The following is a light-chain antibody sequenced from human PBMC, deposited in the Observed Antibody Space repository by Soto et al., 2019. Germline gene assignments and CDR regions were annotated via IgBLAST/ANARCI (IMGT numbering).Light chain of an antibody. J-gene: IGLJ1*01. V-gene: IGLV3-21*02. CDR1: NIGRKS. CDR2: DDS. CDR3: HVWDSSSGHYI. Sequence: SYNLTQPPSVSVAPGQTARISCWGNNIGRKSVHWYQQKPGRAPVVVVYDDSDRPSGIPERFSGANSGDTATLTLSRVEAGDEADYYCHVWDSSSGHYIFGTGTKVTVL.